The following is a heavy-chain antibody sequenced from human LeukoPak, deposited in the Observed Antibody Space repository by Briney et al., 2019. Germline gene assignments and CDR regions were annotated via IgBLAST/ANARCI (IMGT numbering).Heavy chain of an antibody. D-gene: IGHD3-22*01. CDR2: INHSGST. J-gene: IGHJ4*02. CDR1: GGSFSGYY. CDR3: ARVGDYYYDSSGYYY. V-gene: IGHV4-34*01. Sequence: SETLSLTCAVYGGSFSGYYWSWIRQPPGKGLEWIGEINHSGSTNYNPSLKSRVTISVDTSKNQFSLKLSSVTAADTAVYYCARVGDYYYDSSGYYYWGQGTLVTVSS.